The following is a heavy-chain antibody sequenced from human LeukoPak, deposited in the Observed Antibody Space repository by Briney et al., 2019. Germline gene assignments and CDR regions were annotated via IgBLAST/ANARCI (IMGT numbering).Heavy chain of an antibody. J-gene: IGHJ4*02. Sequence: PSETLSLTCAVYGGSFSGYYWSWIRQPPGKGLEWIGEINHSGSTKYNPSLKSRLTISVDTSKNQFPLQLSSVTGADTAVYYCARTYLTPPLMGYFDYWGQGTLVTVSS. CDR3: ARTYLTPPLMGYFDY. V-gene: IGHV4-34*01. D-gene: IGHD2/OR15-2a*01. CDR2: INHSGST. CDR1: GGSFSGYY.